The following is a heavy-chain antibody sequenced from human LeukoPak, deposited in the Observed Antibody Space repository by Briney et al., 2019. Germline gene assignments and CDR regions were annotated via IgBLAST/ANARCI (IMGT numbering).Heavy chain of an antibody. CDR2: IYYSGST. Sequence: PSETLSLTCTVSGGSISSYYWSWLRQPPGKGLEWIGYIYYSGSTNYNPSLKSRVTISVDTSKNQFSLKLSSVTAADTAVYYCARGGYSYGLRAAGPTPGWFDPWGQGTLVTVSS. D-gene: IGHD5-18*01. CDR3: ARGGYSYGLRAAGPTPGWFDP. V-gene: IGHV4-59*12. CDR1: GGSISSYY. J-gene: IGHJ5*02.